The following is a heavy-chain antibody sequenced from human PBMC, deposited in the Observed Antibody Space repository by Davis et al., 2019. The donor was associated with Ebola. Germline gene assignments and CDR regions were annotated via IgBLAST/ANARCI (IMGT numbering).Heavy chain of an antibody. J-gene: IGHJ6*02. CDR2: IYYSRRT. V-gene: IGHV4-61*01. CDR1: GASVSSGSYY. Sequence: SEPLSPPFPLLGASVSSGSYYWCSIRQPPGKGLERIAYIYYSRRTHYTPSLKSRVTIPLDTSKNQFSLKLSSVTAADPAVYFCATAPSTYDFRSGDLNADYGMDVWGQGTTVTVSS. CDR3: ATAPSTYDFRSGDLNADYGMDV. D-gene: IGHD3-3*01.